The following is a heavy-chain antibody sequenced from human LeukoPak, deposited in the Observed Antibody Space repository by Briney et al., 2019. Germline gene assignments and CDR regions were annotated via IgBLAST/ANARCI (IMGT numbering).Heavy chain of an antibody. D-gene: IGHD6-13*01. J-gene: IGHJ4*02. CDR2: IIPIFGTA. Sequence: ASVRVSCKASGGTFSSYAISWVRQAPGQGLEWMGGIIPIFGTANYAQKFQGRVTITTDESTSTAYMELSSLRSEDTAVYYCAIWGQQLAFDYWGQGTLVTVSS. V-gene: IGHV1-69*05. CDR1: GGTFSSYA. CDR3: AIWGQQLAFDY.